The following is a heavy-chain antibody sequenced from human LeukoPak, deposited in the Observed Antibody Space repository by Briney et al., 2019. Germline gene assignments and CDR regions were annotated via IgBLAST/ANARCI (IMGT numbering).Heavy chain of an antibody. CDR3: ARGISSSWYYYYYYMDV. CDR1: GGPISSGGYY. Sequence: KASQTLSLTCTVSGGPISSGGYYGSWIRQHPGKGLEWIGYIYYNGSAYYNPSLKSRVTISVDTSKNQFSLQLSSVTAADTAVYYCARGISSSWYYYYYYMDVWGKGTTVTVSS. J-gene: IGHJ6*03. D-gene: IGHD6-13*01. CDR2: IYYNGSA. V-gene: IGHV4-31*03.